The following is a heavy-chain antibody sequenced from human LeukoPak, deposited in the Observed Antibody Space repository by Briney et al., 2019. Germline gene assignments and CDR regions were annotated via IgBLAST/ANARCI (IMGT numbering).Heavy chain of an antibody. J-gene: IGHJ4*02. CDR2: TYSGGNT. D-gene: IGHD6-13*01. V-gene: IGHV3-66*01. CDR1: GFTVSSNY. Sequence: GGSLRLSCAASGFTVSSNYMNWFRQAPGKGLEWVSVTYSGGNTYYADSVKGRFAISRDTSKNTLWLQMNSLRVEDTAVYYCARLLAAVGTLDYWGQGTLVIVSS. CDR3: ARLLAAVGTLDY.